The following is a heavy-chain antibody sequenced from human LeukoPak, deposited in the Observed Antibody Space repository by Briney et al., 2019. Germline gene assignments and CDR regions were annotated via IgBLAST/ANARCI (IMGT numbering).Heavy chain of an antibody. D-gene: IGHD6-13*01. CDR1: GYTFTSYD. Sequence: ASVKVSCKASGYTFTSYDINWVRQATGQGLEWMGWMNPNSGNTGYAQKFQGRVTMTRDTSTSTVYMELSSLRSEDTAVYYCARDPVAAAGSPFDYWGQGTLVTVSS. CDR3: ARDPVAAAGSPFDY. CDR2: MNPNSGNT. J-gene: IGHJ4*02. V-gene: IGHV1-8*01.